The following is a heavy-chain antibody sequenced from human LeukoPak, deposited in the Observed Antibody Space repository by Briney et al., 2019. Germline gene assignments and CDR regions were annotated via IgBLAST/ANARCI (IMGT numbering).Heavy chain of an antibody. CDR3: ARDLHSFSDYYMDV. CDR2: IYSGGST. D-gene: IGHD2-21*01. V-gene: IGHV3-66*02. J-gene: IGHJ6*03. Sequence: PGGSLRLSCAASGFTVSSNYMSWVRQAPGKGLEWVSVIYSGGSTYYADSVKGRFTISRDNSKNTLYLQMNSLRAEDTAVYYCARDLHSFSDYYMDVWGKGTTVTVSS. CDR1: GFTVSSNY.